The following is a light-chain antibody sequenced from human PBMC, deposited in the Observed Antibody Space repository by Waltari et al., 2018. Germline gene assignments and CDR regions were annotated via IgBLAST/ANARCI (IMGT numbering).Light chain of an antibody. V-gene: IGLV2-14*01. Sequence: QSALTQPASVSGSPGQSITISCSGTDSDVGAYDFVSLYQQHPGKAPHLIIYEVSNRPSGISNRFSASKSGNTASLTNSGLQAEDEADYYCSSYTPSSAPGVFGTGTRVTVL. CDR3: SSYTPSSAPGV. J-gene: IGLJ1*01. CDR1: DSDVGAYDF. CDR2: EVS.